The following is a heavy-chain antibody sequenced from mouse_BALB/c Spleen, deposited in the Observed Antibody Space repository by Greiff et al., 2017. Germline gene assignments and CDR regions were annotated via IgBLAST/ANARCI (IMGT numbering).Heavy chain of an antibody. Sequence: EVQLQQSGAELVKPGASVKLSCTASGFNIKDTYMHWVKQRPEQGLEWIGRIDPANGNTKYDPKFQGKATITADTSSNTAYLQLSSLTSEDTAVYYCARSSTMITYFDYWGQGTTLTVSS. CDR1: GFNIKDTY. CDR2: IDPANGNT. CDR3: ARSSTMITYFDY. D-gene: IGHD2-4*01. J-gene: IGHJ2*01. V-gene: IGHV14-3*02.